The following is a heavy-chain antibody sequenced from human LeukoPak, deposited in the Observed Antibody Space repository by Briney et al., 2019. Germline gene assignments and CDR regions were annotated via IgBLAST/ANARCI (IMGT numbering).Heavy chain of an antibody. V-gene: IGHV1-69*13. D-gene: IGHD3-9*01. CDR2: ITPIFGTA. J-gene: IGHJ4*02. Sequence: ASVKVSCKASGGTFSSYALSWVRQAPGQGLEWMGGITPIFGTANYAQKFQGRVTITADESTSTVDMELSSLRSEDTAVYYCARSFDILTEYYFDYWGQGTLVTVSS. CDR1: GGTFSSYA. CDR3: ARSFDILTEYYFDY.